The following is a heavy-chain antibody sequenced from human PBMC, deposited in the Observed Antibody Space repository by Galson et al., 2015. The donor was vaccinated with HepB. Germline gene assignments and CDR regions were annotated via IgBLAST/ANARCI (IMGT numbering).Heavy chain of an antibody. CDR3: AREGPGLSPHGRNWFDP. V-gene: IGHV1-2*04. CDR2: INPTSGGT. D-gene: IGHD3/OR15-3a*01. CDR1: GYTFTGYY. J-gene: IGHJ5*02. Sequence: SVKVSCKASGYTFTGYYMHWVRQAPGQGLEWMGWINPTSGGTNYAQKFQGWVTMTRDTSISTAYMELSRLRSDDTAVYYCAREGPGLSPHGRNWFDPWGQGTLVTVSS.